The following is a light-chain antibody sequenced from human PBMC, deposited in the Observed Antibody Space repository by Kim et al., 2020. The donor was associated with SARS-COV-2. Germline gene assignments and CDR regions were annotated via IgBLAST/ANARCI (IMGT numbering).Light chain of an antibody. CDR3: QQYGSSPRS. Sequence: APGERAPLLCGASQGASSSYLAWYQQKTGLAPRLLNYDASSRATGIPDRVSGSGSGTDFTLTISRLEPEDFAVYYCQQYGSSPRSFGQGTKLEI. J-gene: IGKJ2*03. V-gene: IGKV3D-20*01. CDR1: QGASSSY. CDR2: DAS.